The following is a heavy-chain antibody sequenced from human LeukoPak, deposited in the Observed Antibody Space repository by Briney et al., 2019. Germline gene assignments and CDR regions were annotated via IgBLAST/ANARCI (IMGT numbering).Heavy chain of an antibody. Sequence: SETLSLTCTVSGASVSGKFWSWIRHSPGNGLEWIGLIYYSGSTKFNPSLKSRVAMSVDPSNNQFSLSLSSVTTADTAVYFCVGGGDWLPEYWGRGTQVIVSS. CDR2: IYYSGST. CDR3: VGGGDWLPEY. CDR1: GASVSGKF. D-gene: IGHD3/OR15-3a*01. V-gene: IGHV4-59*02. J-gene: IGHJ4*01.